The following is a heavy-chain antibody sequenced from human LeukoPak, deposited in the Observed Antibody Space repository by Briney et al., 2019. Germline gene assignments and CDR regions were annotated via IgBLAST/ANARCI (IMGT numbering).Heavy chain of an antibody. CDR3: ARIGLRGVIISRPLDY. D-gene: IGHD3-16*02. V-gene: IGHV1-8*01. CDR1: GYTFTSYD. Sequence: GASVKVSCKASGYTFTSYDINWVRQATGQGLEWMGWMNPNSGNTGYAQKFQGRVTMTRNTSISTAYMELSSLRSEDTAMYYCARIGLRGVIISRPLDYWGQGTLVTVSS. CDR2: MNPNSGNT. J-gene: IGHJ4*02.